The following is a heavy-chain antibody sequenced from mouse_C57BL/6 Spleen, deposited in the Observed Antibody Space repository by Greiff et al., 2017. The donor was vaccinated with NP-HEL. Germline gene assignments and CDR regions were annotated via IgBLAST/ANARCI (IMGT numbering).Heavy chain of an antibody. V-gene: IGHV1-52*01. CDR1: GYTFTSYW. Sequence: QVQLKQPGAELVRPGSSVKLSCKASGYTFTSYWMHWVQQRPIQGLEWIGNIDPSDSETHYNQKFKDKATLTVDKSSSTAYMQLSSLTSEDAAVYYCARSSGYGLFDYWGQGTTLTVSS. CDR3: ARSSGYGLFDY. CDR2: IDPSDSET. D-gene: IGHD3-2*02. J-gene: IGHJ2*01.